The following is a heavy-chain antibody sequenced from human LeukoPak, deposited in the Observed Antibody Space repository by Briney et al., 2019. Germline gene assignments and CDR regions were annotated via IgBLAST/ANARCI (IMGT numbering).Heavy chain of an antibody. J-gene: IGHJ3*02. CDR1: GGSISSYY. CDR3: ARHNYRGAYDAFDI. D-gene: IGHD4-11*01. CDR2: IYYSGST. V-gene: IGHV4-59*08. Sequence: PSETLSLTCTVSGGSISSYYWSWIRQPPGKGLEWIGYIYYSGSTNYNPSLKSRVTISVDTSKNQFSLKLSSVTAADTAVYYCARHNYRGAYDAFDIWGQGTMVTVSS.